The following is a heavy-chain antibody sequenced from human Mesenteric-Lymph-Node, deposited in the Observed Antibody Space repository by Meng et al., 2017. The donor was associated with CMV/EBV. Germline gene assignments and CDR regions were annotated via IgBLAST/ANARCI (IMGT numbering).Heavy chain of an antibody. CDR1: GVSITSSGTY. Sequence: GVSITSSGTYWGWIRQPPGKGLEWIGDIYYTGSPYYNPSLKSRLTISMDTSNNHVSLTLTSLTAADTALYYCARRGDRVSGTGSDYWGQGILVTVSS. CDR3: ARRGDRVSGTGSDY. CDR2: IYYTGSP. J-gene: IGHJ4*02. V-gene: IGHV4-39*02. D-gene: IGHD5/OR15-5a*01.